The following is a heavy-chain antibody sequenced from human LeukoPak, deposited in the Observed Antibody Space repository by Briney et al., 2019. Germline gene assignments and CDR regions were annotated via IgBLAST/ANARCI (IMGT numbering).Heavy chain of an antibody. CDR2: VLNSGST. Sequence: SGTLSLTCAVSGGSISNNNWWSWVRQPPGKGLEWIGEVLNSGSTNYNPSLKSRVTMSTDKSKNQFSLKLTSVTAADTAVYYCAVAPWGYESNWGQGTLVIVSS. J-gene: IGHJ4*02. CDR1: GGSISNNNW. D-gene: IGHD3-16*01. V-gene: IGHV4-4*02. CDR3: AVAPWGYESN.